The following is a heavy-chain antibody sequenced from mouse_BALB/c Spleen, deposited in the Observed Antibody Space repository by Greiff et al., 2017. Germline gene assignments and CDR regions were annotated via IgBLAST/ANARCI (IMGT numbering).Heavy chain of an antibody. J-gene: IGHJ4*01. CDR2: ILPGSGST. V-gene: IGHV1-9*01. Sequence: QVQLKQSGAELMKPGASVKISCKATGYTFSSYWIEWVKQRPGHGLEWIGEILPGSGSTNYNEKFKGKATFTADTSSNTAYMQLSSLTSEDSAVYYCAREDADYAMDYWGQGTSVTVSA. CDR3: AREDADYAMDY. CDR1: GYTFSSYW.